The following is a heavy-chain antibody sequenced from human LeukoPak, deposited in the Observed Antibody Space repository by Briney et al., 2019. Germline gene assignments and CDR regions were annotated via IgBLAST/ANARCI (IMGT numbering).Heavy chain of an antibody. J-gene: IGHJ3*02. D-gene: IGHD4-17*01. CDR2: IGPDGDT. V-gene: IGHV3-13*01. Sequence: GGSLRLSCAASGFTFSSHDMHWVRHATGKGLEWVSAIGPDGDTYYPGSVKGRFTISRENAKNSLYLQMNSLRAGDTAVYYCAREVQNYDDDAFDIWGQGTMVTVSS. CDR1: GFTFSSHD. CDR3: AREVQNYDDDAFDI.